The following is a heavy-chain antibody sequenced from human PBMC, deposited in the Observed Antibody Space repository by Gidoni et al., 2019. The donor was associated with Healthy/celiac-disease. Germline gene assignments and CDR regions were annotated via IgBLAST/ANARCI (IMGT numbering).Heavy chain of an antibody. CDR3: ARVAVSNWFDP. CDR1: GGSISSGSYY. J-gene: IGHJ5*02. Sequence: QVQLQESGSGLVKPSQTLSLTCTVSGGSISSGSYYWSWIRQPAGKGLEWIGRIYTSGSTNYNPSLKSRVTISVDTSKNQFSLKLSSVTAADTAVYYCARVAVSNWFDPWGQGTLVTVSS. V-gene: IGHV4-61*02. CDR2: IYTSGST.